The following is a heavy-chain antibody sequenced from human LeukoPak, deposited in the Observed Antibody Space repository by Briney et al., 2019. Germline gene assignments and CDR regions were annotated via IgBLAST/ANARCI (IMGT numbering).Heavy chain of an antibody. CDR3: ARDRLQYLDY. CDR1: GGSISSYY. J-gene: IGHJ4*02. CDR2: IYYSGST. Sequence: PSETLSLTCTVSGGSISSYYWSWIRQPPGKGLEWIGYIYYSGSTNYNPSLKSRVPISVDTSKNQFSLKLSSVTAADTAVYYCARDRLQYLDYWGQGTLVTVSS. D-gene: IGHD3-16*01. V-gene: IGHV4-59*01.